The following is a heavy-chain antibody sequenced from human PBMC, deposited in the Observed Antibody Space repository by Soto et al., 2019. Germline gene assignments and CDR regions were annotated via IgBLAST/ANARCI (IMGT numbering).Heavy chain of an antibody. V-gene: IGHV2-5*02. CDR2: IYWDATK. Sequence: QITLKESGPTPVKPTQTLTLTCTFSGFPLTTDREGVRWIRQPPVAALDWLAVIYWDATKPNRASLESRLTITKDTSKHPTALTRTNMDSVDTATYYCAHAYGWRSLYWGQGTLVTVSS. CDR1: GFPLTTDREG. J-gene: IGHJ4*02. D-gene: IGHD3-10*01. CDR3: AHAYGWRSLY.